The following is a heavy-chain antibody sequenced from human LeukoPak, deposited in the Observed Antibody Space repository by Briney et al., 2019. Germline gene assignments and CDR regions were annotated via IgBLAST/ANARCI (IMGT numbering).Heavy chain of an antibody. V-gene: IGHV1-2*02. D-gene: IGHD3-9*01. CDR1: GYTFTGYY. J-gene: IGHJ1*01. Sequence: GASVKVSCKASGYTFTGYYMHWVRQAPGQGLEWMGWINPNSGGTNYAQKFQGRVTMTRDTSTSTVYMELSSLRSEDTAVYYCARTQISTKLRYFDWLAAASAEYFQHWGQGTLVTVSS. CDR2: INPNSGGT. CDR3: ARTQISTKLRYFDWLAAASAEYFQH.